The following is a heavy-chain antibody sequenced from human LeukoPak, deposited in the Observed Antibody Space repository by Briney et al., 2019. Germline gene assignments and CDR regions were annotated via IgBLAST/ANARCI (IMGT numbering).Heavy chain of an antibody. D-gene: IGHD3-22*01. J-gene: IGHJ4*02. CDR1: GESFSGYY. CDR3: ARVRAFQYYYDSSGYDY. V-gene: IGHV4-34*01. Sequence: NPSETLSLTCAVYGESFSGYYWSWLRQPPGKGLEWIGEINHSGSTNYNPSLKSRVTISVDTSKNQFSLKLSSVTAADTAVYYCARVRAFQYYYDSSGYDYWGQGTLVTVSS. CDR2: INHSGST.